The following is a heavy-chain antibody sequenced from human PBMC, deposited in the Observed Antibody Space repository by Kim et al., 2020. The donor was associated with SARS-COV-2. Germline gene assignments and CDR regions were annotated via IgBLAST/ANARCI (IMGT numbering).Heavy chain of an antibody. J-gene: IGHJ1*01. Sequence: GGSLRLSCAASGFTFSSYGMNWVRQAPGKGLEWVSSININSSYIYYADSVKGRFTISRDNAKNSLYLQMNSLRAEDTAVYYCARDGGKDFWSVSYSWVHFGYWRQDTLLTVPS. CDR1: GFTFSSYG. D-gene: IGHD3-3*01. CDR3: ARDGGKDFWSVSYSWVHFGY. CDR2: ININSSYI. V-gene: IGHV3-21*01.